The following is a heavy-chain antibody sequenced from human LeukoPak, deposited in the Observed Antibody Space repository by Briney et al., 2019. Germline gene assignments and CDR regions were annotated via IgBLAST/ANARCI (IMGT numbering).Heavy chain of an antibody. CDR3: ARDGGRSGLRYFDWPIGDD. Sequence: GGSLRLSCAASGFTFSSYEMNWVRQAPGKGLEWVSSISSSSSYIYYADSVKGRFTISRDNAKNSLYLQMNSLRAEDTAVYYCARDGGRSGLRYFDWPIGDDWGRGTLVTVSS. J-gene: IGHJ4*02. D-gene: IGHD3-9*01. V-gene: IGHV3-21*01. CDR1: GFTFSSYE. CDR2: ISSSSSYI.